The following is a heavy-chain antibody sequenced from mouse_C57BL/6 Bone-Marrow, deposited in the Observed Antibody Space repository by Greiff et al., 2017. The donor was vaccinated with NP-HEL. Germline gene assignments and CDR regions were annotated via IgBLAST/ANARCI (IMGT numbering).Heavy chain of an antibody. V-gene: IGHV1-15*01. CDR1: GYTFTDYE. CDR3: TRTDYYGSSQAY. CDR2: IDPETGGT. J-gene: IGHJ3*01. D-gene: IGHD1-1*01. Sequence: QVQLQQSGAELVRPGASVTLSCKASGYTFTDYEMHWVKQTPVHGLEWIGAIDPETGGTAYNQKFKGKAILTADKSSSTAYMELRSLTSEDSAVYYGTRTDYYGSSQAYWGHGTLVTVSA.